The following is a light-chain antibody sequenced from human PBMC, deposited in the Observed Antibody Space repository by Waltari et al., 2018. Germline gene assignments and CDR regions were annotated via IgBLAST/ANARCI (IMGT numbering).Light chain of an antibody. CDR3: QQRSNWPIT. V-gene: IGKV3-11*01. J-gene: IGKJ5*01. CDR1: KSVGD. Sequence: EIVLTQSPATLSLSPGERATLSCRASKSVGDLAWYQQKPGQAPRRLIYDASNRATGIPARFGGSGSGTDFTLTISSLEPEDFAVYYCQQRSNWPITFGQGTRLEIK. CDR2: DAS.